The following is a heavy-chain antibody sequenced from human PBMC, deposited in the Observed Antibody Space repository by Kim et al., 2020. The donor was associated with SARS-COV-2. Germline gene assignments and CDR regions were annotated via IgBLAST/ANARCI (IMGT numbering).Heavy chain of an antibody. Sequence: PSPKSRVTISVDTSKNQFSLKLSSVTAAARAVYYCARDLVVPAAYGMDVWGQGTTVTVSS. CDR3: ARDLVVPAAYGMDV. D-gene: IGHD2-2*01. J-gene: IGHJ6*02. V-gene: IGHV4-31*02.